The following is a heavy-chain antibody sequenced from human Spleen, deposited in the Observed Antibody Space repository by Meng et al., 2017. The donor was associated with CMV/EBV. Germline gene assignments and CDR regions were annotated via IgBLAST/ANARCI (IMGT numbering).Heavy chain of an antibody. Sequence: GESMKISCAASGFSFRDYYMSWIRQAPGKGLEWVSYMSSSGSIIYYADSMKGRFTISRDNAKKSLYLQINSLRVEDTAVYYCSRPNSGLRYGVDYWGQGTLVTVSS. CDR3: SRPNSGLRYGVDY. V-gene: IGHV3-11*04. D-gene: IGHD1-26*01. CDR1: GFSFRDYY. J-gene: IGHJ4*02. CDR2: MSSSGSII.